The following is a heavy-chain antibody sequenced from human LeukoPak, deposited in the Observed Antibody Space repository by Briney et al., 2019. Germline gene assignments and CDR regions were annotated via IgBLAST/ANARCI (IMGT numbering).Heavy chain of an antibody. CDR1: GYSFTSYW. CDR3: ARLTAGENDYGDYVPPNWFDP. CDR2: IYPGDSDT. V-gene: IGHV5-51*01. Sequence: GESLKISCKGSGYSFTSYWIGWVRQMPGKGLEWMGIIYPGDSDTRYSPSFQGQVTISADKSISTAYLQWSSLKASDTAMYYCARLTAGENDYGDYVPPNWFDPWGQGTLVTVSS. J-gene: IGHJ5*02. D-gene: IGHD4-17*01.